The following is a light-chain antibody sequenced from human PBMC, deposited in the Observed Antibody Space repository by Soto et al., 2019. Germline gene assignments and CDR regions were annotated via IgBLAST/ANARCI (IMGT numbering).Light chain of an antibody. CDR2: GAS. V-gene: IGKV3-20*01. CDR3: QQYVSSPRT. CDR1: QTVYNGY. J-gene: IGKJ1*01. Sequence: ENVFTQSPGTLSFSPGERATLSCRASQTVYNGYLAWYQQKPGQAPRLLIYGASSRATGIPDRFSGSGSGTDFTLTISRLEPEDFAVYYCQQYVSSPRTFGQGTKVDIK.